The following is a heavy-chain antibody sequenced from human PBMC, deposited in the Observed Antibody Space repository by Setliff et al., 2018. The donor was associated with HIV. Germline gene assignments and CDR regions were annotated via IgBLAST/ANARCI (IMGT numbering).Heavy chain of an antibody. Sequence: ASVKVSCKASGYTFTSYAIHWMRQAPGQRLEWMGWINAGNGNTQFSQEFQGRVTITRDTSASTAYMELGSLRSEDMAVYYCARGIYDFWTGYADYWGPGTLVTVSS. V-gene: IGHV1-3*03. CDR3: ARGIYDFWTGYADY. J-gene: IGHJ4*02. D-gene: IGHD3-3*01. CDR2: INAGNGNT. CDR1: GYTFTSYA.